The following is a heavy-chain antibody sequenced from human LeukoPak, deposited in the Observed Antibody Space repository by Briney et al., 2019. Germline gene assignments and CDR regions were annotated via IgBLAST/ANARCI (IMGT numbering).Heavy chain of an antibody. D-gene: IGHD3-22*01. CDR3: ATGGRYYYDQ. Sequence: GGSLRLSCAASGFPVSSNYMNWVRQAPGKGPEWVSVIYSGGSTYYADSVKGRFTVSKDNSKNTLYIQMNSLRAEDTAVYYCATGGRYYYDQWGQGTLVTVSS. J-gene: IGHJ4*02. CDR1: GFPVSSNY. V-gene: IGHV3-53*01. CDR2: IYSGGST.